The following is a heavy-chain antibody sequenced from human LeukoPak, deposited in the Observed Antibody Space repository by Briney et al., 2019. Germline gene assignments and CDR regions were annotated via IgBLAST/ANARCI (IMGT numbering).Heavy chain of an antibody. V-gene: IGHV3-48*01. CDR1: GFTFRSYS. CDR3: AITGGYDGEDFDY. CDR2: ISSSSSTI. J-gene: IGHJ4*02. D-gene: IGHD5-12*01. Sequence: GSLRLSCAASGFTFRSYSMYWVRQAPGKGLESVSYISSSSSTIYYADSVKGRFTISRDNAKNSLYLQMNSLRAEDTAVYYCAITGGYDGEDFDYWGQGTLVTVSS.